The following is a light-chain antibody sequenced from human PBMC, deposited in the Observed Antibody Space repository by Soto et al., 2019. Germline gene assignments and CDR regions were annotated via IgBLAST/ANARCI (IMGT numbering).Light chain of an antibody. CDR3: QVWDNNDHPHVV. Sequence: SYELTQPPSVSVAPGETASITCEGNNIGNKGVHWYQQRPRQAPVLVIHYGTDRPSGIPERFSGSKSGNTATLTISEVEAGDEAEYYCQVWDNNDHPHVVFGGGTTLTVL. CDR1: NIGNKG. V-gene: IGLV3-21*01. CDR2: YGT. J-gene: IGLJ2*01.